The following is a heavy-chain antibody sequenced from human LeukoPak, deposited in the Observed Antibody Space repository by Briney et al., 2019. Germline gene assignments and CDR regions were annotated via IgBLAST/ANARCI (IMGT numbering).Heavy chain of an antibody. J-gene: IGHJ4*02. V-gene: IGHV3-30*02. CDR1: GFTFSSYG. CDR3: AKGDYDILTGYYMPDYFDY. D-gene: IGHD3-9*01. Sequence: GGSLRLSCAPSGFTFSSYGMHWVRQAPGKGLEWVAFIRYDGSNKYYADSVKGRFTISRDNSKNTLYLQMNSLRAEDTAVYYCAKGDYDILTGYYMPDYFDYWGQGTLVTVYS. CDR2: IRYDGSNK.